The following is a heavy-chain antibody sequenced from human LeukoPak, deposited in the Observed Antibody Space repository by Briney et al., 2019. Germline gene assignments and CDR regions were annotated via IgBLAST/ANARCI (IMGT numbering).Heavy chain of an antibody. J-gene: IGHJ4*02. V-gene: IGHV3-7*01. CDR1: GFTFSSYW. CDR2: IKQVGSEK. CDR3: ARAILKYYYDSSGARKPYYFDY. Sequence: GGSLRLSCAASGFTFSSYWMSWVRQAPGKGLEWVANIKQVGSEKYYVDSVKGRFTISRDNAENSLYLQMSSLGAEDTAVYYCARAILKYYYDSSGARKPYYFDYWGQGTLVTVSS. D-gene: IGHD3-22*01.